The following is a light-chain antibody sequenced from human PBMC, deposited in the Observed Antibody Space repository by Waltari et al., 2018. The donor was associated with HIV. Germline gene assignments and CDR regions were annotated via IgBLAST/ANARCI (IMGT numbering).Light chain of an antibody. V-gene: IGKV1-5*03. Sequence: IQMTQSPSTLSASVGDTVTITCRASQSINRWFAWYQQKPGKAPNLLIYRTSSLESGVPSRFSGSGSGTEFTLTISSLQPDDFATYYCQQYNSYWTFGQGTKVEIK. CDR1: QSINRW. CDR3: QQYNSYWT. J-gene: IGKJ1*01. CDR2: RTS.